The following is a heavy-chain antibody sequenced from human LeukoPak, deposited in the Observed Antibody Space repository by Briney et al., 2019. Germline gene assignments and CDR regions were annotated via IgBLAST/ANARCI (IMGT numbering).Heavy chain of an antibody. D-gene: IGHD3-3*01. CDR1: GYTFTSYG. CDR2: INPNSGGT. CDR3: VRGYDFWSGYLFDY. J-gene: IGHJ4*02. Sequence: ASVKVSCKASGYTFTSYGISWVRQAPGQGLEWMGWINPNSGGTNYAQKFQGRVTMTRDTSISTAYMELSRLRSDDTAVYYCVRGYDFWSGYLFDYWGQGTLVTVSS. V-gene: IGHV1-2*02.